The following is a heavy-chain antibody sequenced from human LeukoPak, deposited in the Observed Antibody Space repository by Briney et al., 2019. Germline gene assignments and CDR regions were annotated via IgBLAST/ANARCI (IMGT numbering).Heavy chain of an antibody. CDR2: ISSSSDFI. V-gene: IGHV3-21*06. D-gene: IGHD3-10*02. CDR3: AELGITMIGGV. CDR1: GFTISSYN. J-gene: IGHJ6*04. Sequence: PGGSLRLSCAASGFTISSYNMNWVRQAPGKGLEWVSSISSSSDFIYYADSVKGRFTISRDNAKNSLYLQMNSLRAEDTAVYYCAELGITMIGGVWGKGTTVTISS.